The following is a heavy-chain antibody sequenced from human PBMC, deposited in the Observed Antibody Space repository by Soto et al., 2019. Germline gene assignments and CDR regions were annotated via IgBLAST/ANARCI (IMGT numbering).Heavy chain of an antibody. CDR3: AREAAAATRGDFDY. D-gene: IGHD6-13*01. V-gene: IGHV4-34*01. CDR1: GGSFTCYY. Sequence: LSLTCAVYGGSFTCYYWSWIRQPPGKGLEWIGGIHHSGSTHYNPPLKSRVTMSLDTSKNQFSLKVRSVTAADTAVYYCAREAAAATRGDFDYWGQGTLVTAPQ. J-gene: IGHJ4*02. CDR2: IHHSGST.